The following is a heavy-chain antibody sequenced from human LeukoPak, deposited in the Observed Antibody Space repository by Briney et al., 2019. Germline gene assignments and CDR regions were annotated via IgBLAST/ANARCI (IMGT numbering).Heavy chain of an antibody. CDR3: ARSGWLRHPFDY. V-gene: IGHV3-20*04. D-gene: IGHD5-12*01. Sequence: PGGSLRLSCTASGFTFGDYAMSWVRQAPGKGLEWVSGINWNGGSTGYADSVKGRFTISRDNAKNSLYLQMNSLRAEDTALYYCARSGWLRHPFDYWGQGTLVTVSS. J-gene: IGHJ4*02. CDR2: INWNGGST. CDR1: GFTFGDYA.